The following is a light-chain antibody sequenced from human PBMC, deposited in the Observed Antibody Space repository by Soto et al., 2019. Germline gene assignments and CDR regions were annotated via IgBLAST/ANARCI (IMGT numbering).Light chain of an antibody. J-gene: IGLJ1*01. Sequence: QSVLTQPASVSGSPGQSITISCTGTSSDVGGYNYVSWYQQHPGKAPKLMIYDVSNRPSGTSNRFSGSKSGSTASLTISGLQAEDEADFYCSSHTSSSTLYVFGTGTKLTVL. CDR3: SSHTSSSTLYV. CDR2: DVS. V-gene: IGLV2-14*01. CDR1: SSDVGGYNY.